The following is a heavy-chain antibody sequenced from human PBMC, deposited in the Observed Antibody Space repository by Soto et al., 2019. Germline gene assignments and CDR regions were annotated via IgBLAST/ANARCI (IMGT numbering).Heavy chain of an antibody. D-gene: IGHD3-9*01. J-gene: IGHJ6*02. CDR2: ISAYNGNT. Sequence: WASVKVSCKASGYTFTSYGISCVRQAPGQGLEWMGWISAYNGNTNYAQKLQGRVTMTTDTSTSTAYMELRSLRSDDTAVYYCARDGASYYDILTGYFYYGMDVWGQGTTVTVSS. CDR1: GYTFTSYG. V-gene: IGHV1-18*01. CDR3: ARDGASYYDILTGYFYYGMDV.